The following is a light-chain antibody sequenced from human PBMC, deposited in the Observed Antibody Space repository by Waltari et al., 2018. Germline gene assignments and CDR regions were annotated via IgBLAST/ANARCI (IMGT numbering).Light chain of an antibody. CDR1: QDISTS. J-gene: IGKJ1*01. V-gene: IGKV1-9*01. Sequence: DIQLTQSPSFLSASVGDRVTITCRASQDISTSLTWYQQKPGKAPDLLIYGASNLQSGVPSRFSGSGSGTEFTLTISSLQPEDFATYYCQQYNSYSTFGQGTKVEIK. CDR3: QQYNSYST. CDR2: GAS.